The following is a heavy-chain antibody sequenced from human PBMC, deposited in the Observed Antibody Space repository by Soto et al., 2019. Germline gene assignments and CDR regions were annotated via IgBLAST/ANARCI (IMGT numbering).Heavy chain of an antibody. D-gene: IGHD2-15*01. Sequence: PGGSLRLSCAASGFTFSDHYMDWVRQAPGKGLEWVGRIRNKANSYATEYAASVKGRFTISRDDSKNSLYPQMNSLRTEDTAVYYCAWLPLVAGAAAPRGWFDPCGQGALATVSS. CDR3: AWLPLVAGAAAPRGWFDP. V-gene: IGHV3-72*01. CDR2: IRNKANSYAT. CDR1: GFTFSDHY. J-gene: IGHJ5*02.